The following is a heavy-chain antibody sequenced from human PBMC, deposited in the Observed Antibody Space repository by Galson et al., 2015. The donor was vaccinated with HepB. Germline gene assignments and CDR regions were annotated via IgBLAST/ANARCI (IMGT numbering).Heavy chain of an antibody. V-gene: IGHV4-59*01. J-gene: IGHJ6*02. CDR1: GGAISIYY. Sequence: SETLSLTCTVSGGAISIYYWSWIRQSPGKGLEWIGHIYDGGSPNYNPSLKSRVIISVDASKKQVSLKLRSVSAADTAVYYCARDSGPRISPYGMDVWGQGTTVTVSS. CDR3: ARDSGPRISPYGMDV. CDR2: IYDGGSP. D-gene: IGHD2-21*01.